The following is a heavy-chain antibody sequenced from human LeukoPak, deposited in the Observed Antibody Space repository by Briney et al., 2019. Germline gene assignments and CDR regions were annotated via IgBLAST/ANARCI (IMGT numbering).Heavy chain of an antibody. Sequence: ASVKVSYKASGYTFTSYGISWVRQAPGQGLEWMGWISAYNGNTNYAQKLQGRVTMTTDTSTSTAYMELRSLRSDDTAVYYCARVSGYDWESSYDYWGQGTLVTVSS. CDR2: ISAYNGNT. J-gene: IGHJ4*02. D-gene: IGHD5-12*01. CDR3: ARVSGYDWESSYDY. CDR1: GYTFTSYG. V-gene: IGHV1-18*01.